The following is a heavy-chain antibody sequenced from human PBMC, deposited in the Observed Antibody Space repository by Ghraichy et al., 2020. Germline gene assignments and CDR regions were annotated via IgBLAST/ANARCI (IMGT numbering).Heavy chain of an antibody. CDR1: GGSISSYY. V-gene: IGHV4-59*08. CDR3: ARDGSGYCSSTTCNNWFDP. CDR2: IYYSGST. J-gene: IGHJ5*02. Sequence: SETLSLTCTVSGGSISSYYWSWIRQPPGKGLEWIGYIYYSGSTNYNPSLKSRVTISVDMSKNQFSLKLSSVTAADTAVYYCARDGSGYCSSTTCNNWFDPWGQGTLVTVSS. D-gene: IGHD2-2*03.